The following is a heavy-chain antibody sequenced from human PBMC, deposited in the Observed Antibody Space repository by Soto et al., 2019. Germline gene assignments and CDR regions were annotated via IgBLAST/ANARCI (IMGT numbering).Heavy chain of an antibody. CDR3: ARDRYDFWSGYSSTMYFDY. J-gene: IGHJ4*02. D-gene: IGHD3-3*01. Sequence: GGSLRLSCAASGFTFSGYWMSWVRQAPGKGLEWVANIKQDGSEEYYVDSVKGRFTISRDNAKNSLYLQMNSLRAEDTAAYYCARDRYDFWSGYSSTMYFDYWGQGTLVTVSS. CDR2: IKQDGSEE. V-gene: IGHV3-7*01. CDR1: GFTFSGYW.